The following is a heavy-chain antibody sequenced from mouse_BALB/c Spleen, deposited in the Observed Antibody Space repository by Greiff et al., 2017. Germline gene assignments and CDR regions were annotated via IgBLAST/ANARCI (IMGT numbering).Heavy chain of an antibody. CDR2: INPSSGYT. J-gene: IGHJ4*01. V-gene: IGHV1-4*01. CDR1: GYTFTSYT. Sequence: QVHVKQSGAELARPGASVKMSCKASGYTFTSYTMHWVKQRPGQGLEWIGYINPSSGYTNYNQKFKDKATLTADKSSSTAYMQLSSLTSEDSAVYYCASGNYYGSSYAMDYWGQGTSVTVSS. CDR3: ASGNYYGSSYAMDY. D-gene: IGHD1-1*01.